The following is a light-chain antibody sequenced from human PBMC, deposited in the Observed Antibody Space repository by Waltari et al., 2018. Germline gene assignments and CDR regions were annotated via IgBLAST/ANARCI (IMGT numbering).Light chain of an antibody. J-gene: IGKJ3*01. V-gene: IGKV1-5*03. CDR1: QSISSW. CDR2: KAS. CDR3: QQYNNYPFT. Sequence: DIQMTQSPSTLSASVGDRDTITCRASQSISSWLAWYQQKPGKAPKLLIYKASSLESGVPSRFSGSGSGTEFTLTISSLQPDDFATYYCQQYNNYPFTFGPGTKVDIK.